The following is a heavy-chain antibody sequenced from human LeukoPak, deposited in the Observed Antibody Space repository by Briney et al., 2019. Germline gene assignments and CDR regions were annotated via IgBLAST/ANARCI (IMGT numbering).Heavy chain of an antibody. CDR2: ISSSGSTI. D-gene: IGHD3-22*01. J-gene: IGHJ3*02. CDR3: ARGYDSSGYYAFDI. V-gene: IGHV3-48*03. Sequence: GGSLRLSCAASGFTFSSYEMNWVRQAPGKGLEWVSYISSSGSTIYYADSVKGRFTISRDNAKNPLYLQMNSLRAEDTAVYYCARGYDSSGYYAFDIWGQGTMVTVPS. CDR1: GFTFSSYE.